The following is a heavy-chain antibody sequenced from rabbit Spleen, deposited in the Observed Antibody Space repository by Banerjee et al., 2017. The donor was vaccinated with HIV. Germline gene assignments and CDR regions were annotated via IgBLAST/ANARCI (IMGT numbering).Heavy chain of an antibody. CDR2: IGSGATGNN. D-gene: IGHD1-1*01. CDR1: GIDFSRGYD. CDR3: ARDTSSSFSSYGMAL. J-gene: IGHJ6*01. V-gene: IGHV1S40*01. Sequence: QSLEESGGGLVQPEGSLTLTCKASGIDFSRGYDMCWVRQAPGKGLEWIGCIGSGATGNNYYASWAKGRFTVSKTSSTTLTLQMTSLTAADTATYFCARDTSSSFSSYGMALWGQGTLVTVS.